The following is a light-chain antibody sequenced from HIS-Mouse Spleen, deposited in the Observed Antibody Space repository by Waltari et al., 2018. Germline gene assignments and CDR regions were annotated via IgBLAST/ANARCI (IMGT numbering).Light chain of an antibody. V-gene: IGKV1-8*01. Sequence: AIRMTQSQSSLSASTGDRVTITCRASQGISSYLAWYQQKPGKAPKLLIYAASTLQSGVPSRFSGSGSGTDFTLTISCLQSEDFATYYCQQYYSYPWTFGQGTKVEIK. CDR1: QGISSY. J-gene: IGKJ1*01. CDR3: QQYYSYPWT. CDR2: AAS.